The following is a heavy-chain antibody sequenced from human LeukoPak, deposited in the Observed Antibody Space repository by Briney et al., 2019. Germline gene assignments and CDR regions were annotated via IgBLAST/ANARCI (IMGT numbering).Heavy chain of an antibody. CDR1: GGSISSGGYY. J-gene: IGHJ3*02. Sequence: SETLSPTCTVSGGSISSGGYYWSWIRQHPGKGLEWIGYIYYSGSTYYNPSLKSRVTISVDTSKNQFSLKLSSVTAADTAVYYCARTYTIFGVVIIRDAFDIWGQGTMVTVSS. D-gene: IGHD3-3*01. CDR2: IYYSGST. CDR3: ARTYTIFGVVIIRDAFDI. V-gene: IGHV4-31*03.